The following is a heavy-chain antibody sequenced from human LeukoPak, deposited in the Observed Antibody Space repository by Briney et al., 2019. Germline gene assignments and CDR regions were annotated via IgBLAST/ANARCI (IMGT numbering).Heavy chain of an antibody. CDR3: AREADFWSGYGY. D-gene: IGHD3-3*01. J-gene: IGHJ4*02. CDR1: GGSIRSYY. CDR2: IYTSGST. V-gene: IGHV4-4*07. Sequence: SETLSPTCTVSGGSIRSYYWSWIRQPAGKGLEWIGRIYTSGSTNYNPSLKSRVTMSVETPKNQFSLKLSTVTDADTAVYYCAREADFWSGYGYWGQGTLVTVSS.